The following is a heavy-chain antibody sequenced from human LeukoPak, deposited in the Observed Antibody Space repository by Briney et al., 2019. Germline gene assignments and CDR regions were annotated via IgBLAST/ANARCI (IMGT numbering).Heavy chain of an antibody. Sequence: GGSLRLSCAASGFTFSSYSMNWVRQAPGKGLEWVSSISSSSSYIYYADSVKGRFTISRDNAKNSLYLQMNSLRAEDTAVYYCARAVPNCSSTSCYIDYWGQGTLVTVSS. V-gene: IGHV3-21*01. CDR3: ARAVPNCSSTSCYIDY. CDR1: GFTFSSYS. J-gene: IGHJ4*02. CDR2: ISSSSSYI. D-gene: IGHD2-2*02.